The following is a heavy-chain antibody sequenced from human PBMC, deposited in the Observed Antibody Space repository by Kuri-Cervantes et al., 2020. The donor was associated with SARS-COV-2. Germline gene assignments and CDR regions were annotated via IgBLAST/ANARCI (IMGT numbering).Heavy chain of an antibody. V-gene: IGHV4-59*04. CDR1: GGSISSYY. Sequence: SETLSLTCTVSGGSISSYYWNWIRQPPGKGLEWIGTIYYSGSTYYNPSLKSRVTISVDTSKNQFSLKLSSVTAADTAVYYCARHGPRGCSGGSCYSINWFDPWGQGTLVTVSS. CDR3: ARHGPRGCSGGSCYSINWFDP. D-gene: IGHD2-15*01. J-gene: IGHJ5*02. CDR2: IYYSGST.